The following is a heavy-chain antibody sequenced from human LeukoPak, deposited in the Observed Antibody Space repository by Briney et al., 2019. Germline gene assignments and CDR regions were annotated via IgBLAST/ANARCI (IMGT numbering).Heavy chain of an antibody. D-gene: IGHD3-9*01. CDR3: ARGLSYYILTGLPNWFDP. J-gene: IGHJ5*02. Sequence: SVKVSCKASGGTFSSYAISWVRQAPGQGLEWMGGIIPIFGTANYAQKFQGRVTITADKSTSTAYMELSSLRSEDTAVYYCARGLSYYILTGLPNWFDPWGQGTLVTVSS. CDR1: GGTFSSYA. CDR2: IIPIFGTA. V-gene: IGHV1-69*06.